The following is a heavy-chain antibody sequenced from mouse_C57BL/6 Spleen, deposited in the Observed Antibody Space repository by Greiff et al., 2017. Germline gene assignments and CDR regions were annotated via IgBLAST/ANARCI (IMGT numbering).Heavy chain of an antibody. D-gene: IGHD1-1*01. Sequence: VQLQESGPELVKPGASVKLSCKASGYTFTSYDINWVKQRPGQGLEWIGWIYPRDGSTKYNEKFKGKATLTVDTSSSTAYMELHSLTSEDSAVYFCARYYYGSSYENWYFDVWGTGTTVTVSS. J-gene: IGHJ1*03. CDR3: ARYYYGSSYENWYFDV. V-gene: IGHV1-85*01. CDR2: IYPRDGST. CDR1: GYTFTSYD.